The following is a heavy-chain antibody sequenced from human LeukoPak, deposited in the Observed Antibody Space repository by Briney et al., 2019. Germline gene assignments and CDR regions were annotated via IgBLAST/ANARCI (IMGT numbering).Heavy chain of an antibody. CDR1: GYTFTSYG. Sequence: ASVKVSCKASGYTFTSYGISWVRQAPGQGLEWMGWINPNSGGTNYAQKFQGRVTMTRDTSISTAYMELSRLRSDDTAVYYCATSVAGSWFDPWGQGTLVTVSS. CDR2: INPNSGGT. V-gene: IGHV1-2*02. J-gene: IGHJ5*02. CDR3: ATSVAGSWFDP. D-gene: IGHD6-19*01.